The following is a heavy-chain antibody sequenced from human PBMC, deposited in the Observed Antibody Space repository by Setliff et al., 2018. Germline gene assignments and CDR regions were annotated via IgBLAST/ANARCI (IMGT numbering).Heavy chain of an antibody. D-gene: IGHD5-12*01. J-gene: IGHJ4*02. Sequence: KVSCKTSGYNFITTGISWVRQAPGQGPEWMGCISPYNGNTNYAQKFQDRVTMTTDTSTATVYMELKNLRSDDTAVYYCARSSGPRVVLAADFDYWGQGTLVTVS. CDR2: ISPYNGNT. CDR3: ARSSGPRVVLAADFDY. V-gene: IGHV1-18*01. CDR1: GYNFITTG.